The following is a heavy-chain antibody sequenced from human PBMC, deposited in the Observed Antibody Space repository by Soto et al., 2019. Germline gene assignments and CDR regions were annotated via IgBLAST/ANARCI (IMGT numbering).Heavy chain of an antibody. J-gene: IGHJ5*02. Sequence: QVQLQESGPGLVKPSQTLSLTCTVSGGSISSGGYYWSWIRQHPGKGLEWIGYIYYSWSTYYNPSLKSRVILSVDTSKKQFSLKLSSVTAADTAVYYCARYPHVDCSSTSGFDPWGKGTMVTVSS. CDR1: GGSISSGGYY. CDR2: IYYSWST. V-gene: IGHV4-31*03. CDR3: ARYPHVDCSSTSGFDP. D-gene: IGHD2-2*01.